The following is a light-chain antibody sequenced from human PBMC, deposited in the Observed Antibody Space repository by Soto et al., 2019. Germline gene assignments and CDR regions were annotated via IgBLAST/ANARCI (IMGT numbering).Light chain of an antibody. CDR2: GAS. J-gene: IGKJ3*01. CDR3: QHDGSSRWVT. V-gene: IGKV3-20*01. CDR1: QSVSSSY. Sequence: EIVLTQSPGTLSLSPGERATLSCRASQSVSSSYLAWYQQKPGQAPRLLIYGASSRATGIPDRFSGSGSGTGFTLTISRLEPDDCAEYYCQHDGSSRWVTFGPGTKVDIK.